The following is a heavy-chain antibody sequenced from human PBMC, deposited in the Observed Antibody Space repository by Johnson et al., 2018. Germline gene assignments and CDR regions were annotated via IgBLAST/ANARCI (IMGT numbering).Heavy chain of an antibody. J-gene: IGHJ6*02. Sequence: VQLVESGGDLVQPGGSXRLSCAASGFTFSSYAMGWVRPAPGKGLEWVSTVTASGDNTYYADSVKGRFTISRDNSKNSLYLQMNTLRADDTALYYCGKSRGGSYYSAMGVWGQGTTVTVSS. D-gene: IGHD3-10*01. CDR2: VTASGDNT. CDR3: GKSRGGSYYSAMGV. CDR1: GFTFSSYA. V-gene: IGHV3-23*04.